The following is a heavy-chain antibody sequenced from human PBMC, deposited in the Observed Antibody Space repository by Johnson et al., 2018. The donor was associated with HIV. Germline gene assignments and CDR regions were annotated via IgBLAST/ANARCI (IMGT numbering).Heavy chain of an antibody. V-gene: IGHV3-20*04. CDR1: GFTFDDYG. Sequence: VQLVESGGGVVRPGGSLRLSCAASGFTFDDYGMSWVRQAPGKGLEWVSGINWNGGSTGYADSVKGRFTISRDNAKNSLYLQMNSLRAEDTAVYYCARGYYYDSSGSTAGAFDIWGQGTMVTVSS. CDR3: ARGYYYDSSGSTAGAFDI. D-gene: IGHD3-22*01. CDR2: INWNGGST. J-gene: IGHJ3*02.